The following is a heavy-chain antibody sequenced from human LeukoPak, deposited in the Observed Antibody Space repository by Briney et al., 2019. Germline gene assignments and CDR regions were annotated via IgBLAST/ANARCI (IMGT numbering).Heavy chain of an antibody. CDR3: ARLDWSNWCFDL. J-gene: IGHJ2*01. Sequence: PSETLSLTCAVSGGSISSGSYYWGWIRQPPGKGLEWLGSIYYTGSTYYNPSLKSRVTISVDTSKNQFSLNLSSVTAADTAVYYCARLDWSNWCFDLWGRGTLVIVSS. D-gene: IGHD3/OR15-3a*01. V-gene: IGHV4-39*01. CDR1: GGSISSGSYY. CDR2: IYYTGST.